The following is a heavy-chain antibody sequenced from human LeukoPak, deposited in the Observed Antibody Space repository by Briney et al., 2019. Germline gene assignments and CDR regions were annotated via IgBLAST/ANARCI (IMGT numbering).Heavy chain of an antibody. CDR1: GGSISSSSYY. CDR3: ARRALLRYFVR. Sequence: PSETLSLTCTVSGGSISSSSYYWGWIRQPPGKGLEWIGSIYYSGSTYYNPSLKSRVTISVDTSKNQFSLKLSSVTAADTAVYYCARRALLRYFVRWGQGTLVTVSS. D-gene: IGHD3-9*01. V-gene: IGHV4-39*07. CDR2: IYYSGST. J-gene: IGHJ4*02.